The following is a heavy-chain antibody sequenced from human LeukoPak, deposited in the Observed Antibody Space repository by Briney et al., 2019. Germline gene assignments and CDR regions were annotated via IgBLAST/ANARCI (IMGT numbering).Heavy chain of an antibody. Sequence: GGSLRLSCAASGFTFSNYAMSWVRQTPGKGLEWVSTISVNGGSTYSADSVKGRFTISRDNSKNTLYLQMNSLRAEDTAVYYCAREGDTAMVALDYWGQGTLVTVSS. CDR3: AREGDTAMVALDY. CDR1: GFTFSNYA. V-gene: IGHV3-23*01. J-gene: IGHJ4*02. CDR2: ISVNGGST. D-gene: IGHD5-18*01.